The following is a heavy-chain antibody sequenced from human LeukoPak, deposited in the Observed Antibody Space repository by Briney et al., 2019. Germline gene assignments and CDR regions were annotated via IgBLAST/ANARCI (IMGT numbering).Heavy chain of an antibody. CDR1: GYTFTSYY. V-gene: IGHV1-46*01. Sequence: ASVKVSCKASGYTFTSYYMHWVRQAPGQGLEWMGIINPSGGSTSYAQKFQGRVTMTRDTSTSTVYMELSSLRPEDTAVYYCARDLEYLFSVVPGLGGAFDIWGQGTMVTVSS. CDR2: INPSGGST. CDR3: ARDLEYLFSVVPGLGGAFDI. D-gene: IGHD2-2*01. J-gene: IGHJ3*02.